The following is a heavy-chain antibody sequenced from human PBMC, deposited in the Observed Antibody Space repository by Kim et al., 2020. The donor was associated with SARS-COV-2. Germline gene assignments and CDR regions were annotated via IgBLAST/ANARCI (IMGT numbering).Heavy chain of an antibody. D-gene: IGHD3-10*01. J-gene: IGHJ6*03. Sequence: ADSVKGGFTISRDNSKNTLYLQMNSLRAEDTAVYYCAKEGTMVQGAIMDVWGKGTTVTVSS. CDR3: AKEGTMVQGAIMDV. V-gene: IGHV3-30*02.